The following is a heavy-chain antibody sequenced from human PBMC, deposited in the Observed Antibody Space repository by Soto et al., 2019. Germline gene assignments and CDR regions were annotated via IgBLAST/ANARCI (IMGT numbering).Heavy chain of an antibody. Sequence: SVKVSCKASGFTFTSSAVQWVRQARGQRPEWIGWIVVGSGNTNYAQKFQERVTITRDMSTSTAYMELSSLRSEDTAVYYCAAALCSGGNCYLFFDYWGQGTLVTVSS. CDR3: AAALCSGGNCYLFFDY. V-gene: IGHV1-58*01. J-gene: IGHJ4*02. D-gene: IGHD2-15*01. CDR2: IVVGSGNT. CDR1: GFTFTSSA.